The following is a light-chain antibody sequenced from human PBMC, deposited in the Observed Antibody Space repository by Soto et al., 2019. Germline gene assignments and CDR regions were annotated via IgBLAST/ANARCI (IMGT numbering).Light chain of an antibody. CDR3: LSHTGSRTL. CDR1: SSDVGDYNY. V-gene: IGLV2-14*01. J-gene: IGLJ3*02. Sequence: QSALTQPASVSGSPGQSITISCTGASSDVGDYNYVSWYQEHPGQVPKLIIFEVTTRPSGVSDRFSGSRSGNTASLTISGLQAEDEAEYYCLSHTGSRTLFGGGTKLTVL. CDR2: EVT.